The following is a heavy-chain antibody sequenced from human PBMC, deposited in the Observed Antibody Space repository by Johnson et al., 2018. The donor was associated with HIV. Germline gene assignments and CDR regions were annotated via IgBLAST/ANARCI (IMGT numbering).Heavy chain of an antibody. V-gene: IGHV3-33*01. CDR3: ARVITMIVVERKYDAFDI. Sequence: QVQLVESGGGVVQPGRSLRLSCAASGFTFSTYGMHWVRQAPGKGLEWVAVMWYDGSNQYYADSVKGRFTISRDNSKNTLYLQMNSLRAEDTAVYYCARVITMIVVERKYDAFDIWCQGTMVTVSS. CDR1: GFTFSTYG. J-gene: IGHJ3*02. D-gene: IGHD3-22*01. CDR2: MWYDGSNQ.